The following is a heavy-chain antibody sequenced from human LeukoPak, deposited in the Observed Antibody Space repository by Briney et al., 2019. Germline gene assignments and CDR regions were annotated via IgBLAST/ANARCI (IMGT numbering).Heavy chain of an antibody. CDR2: IKSKTDGGTT. D-gene: IGHD3-10*01. J-gene: IGHJ4*02. Sequence: PGGSLRLSCAASGFTFSNAWMGWVRQAPGKGLEWVGRIKSKTDGGTTDYAAPVKGRFTISRDDSKNTLYLQMNSLKTEDTAVYYCTTRIVLLWFGETRPNDYWGQGTLVTVSS. CDR1: GFTFSNAW. CDR3: TTRIVLLWFGETRPNDY. V-gene: IGHV3-15*01.